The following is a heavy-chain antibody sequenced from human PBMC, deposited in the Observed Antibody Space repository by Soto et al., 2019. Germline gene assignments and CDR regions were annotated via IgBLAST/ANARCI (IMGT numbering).Heavy chain of an antibody. V-gene: IGHV1-2*02. CDR2: INPNTGGT. CDR3: AREVDIVATTGGDY. D-gene: IGHD5-12*01. Sequence: PSGTVSCKASVYTLRGSSLHWVRQAPGQGPEWMGWINPNTGGTKYAQQFQGRVTMTRNTSISTAYMELRSLRSEDTAVYYCAREVDIVATTGGDYWGQGSLVTVS. J-gene: IGHJ4*02. CDR1: VYTLRGSS.